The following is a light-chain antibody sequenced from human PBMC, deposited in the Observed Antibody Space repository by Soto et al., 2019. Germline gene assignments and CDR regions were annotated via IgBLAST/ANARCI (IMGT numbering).Light chain of an antibody. V-gene: IGKV3-15*01. Sequence: EIVLTQSPGTLSLSPGERATLSCRASQSVSSTYLIWYQQKPGQAPRLLIYGASTRATGIPARFSGSGSGTEFTLTISSLQSEDFAVYYCQQYNNWPRTFGQGTKVDNK. CDR3: QQYNNWPRT. CDR2: GAS. J-gene: IGKJ1*01. CDR1: QSVSSTY.